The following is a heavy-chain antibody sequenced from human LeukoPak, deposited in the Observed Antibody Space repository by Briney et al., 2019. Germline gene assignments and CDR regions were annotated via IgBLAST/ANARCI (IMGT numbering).Heavy chain of an antibody. CDR3: TRDGRDHDAHDI. J-gene: IGHJ3*02. V-gene: IGHV4-61*01. CDR1: GGSVSSGSYY. CDR2: IYYSGST. Sequence: PSETLSLTCTVSGGSVSSGSYYWSWIRQPPGEGLEWIGYIYYSGSTNYNPSLKSRVTISVDTTKRQFSLKLSSVTAADTAVYYCTRDGRDHDAHDIWGQGTMVTVSS.